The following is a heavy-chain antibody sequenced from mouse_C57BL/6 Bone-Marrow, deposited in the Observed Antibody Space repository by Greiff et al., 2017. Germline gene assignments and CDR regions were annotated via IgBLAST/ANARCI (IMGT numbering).Heavy chain of an antibody. CDR2: IRLKSDNYAT. CDR1: GFTFSNYW. V-gene: IGHV6-3*01. D-gene: IGHD1-1*01. J-gene: IGHJ2*01. CDR3: TVVGVVGY. Sequence: DVQLQESGGGLVQPGGSMKLSCVASGFTFSNYWMNWVRQSPEKGLEWVAQIRLKSDNYATHYAESVKGRFTISRDDSKSSVYLQMNNLRAEDTGIYYCTVVGVVGYWGQGTTLTVSS.